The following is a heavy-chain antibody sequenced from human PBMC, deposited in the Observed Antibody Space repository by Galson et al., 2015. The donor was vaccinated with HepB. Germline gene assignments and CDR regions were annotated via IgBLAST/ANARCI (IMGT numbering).Heavy chain of an antibody. J-gene: IGHJ4*02. CDR3: AAVFVQGVIIGGGDY. V-gene: IGHV1-58*01. CDR1: GFTFTSSA. CDR2: IVVGSGNT. D-gene: IGHD3-10*02. Sequence: SVKVSCKASGFTFTSSAVQWVRQARGQRLEWIGWIVVGSGNTNYAQKFQERVTITRDMSTSTAYMELSSLRSEDTAVYYCAAVFVQGVIIGGGDYWGQGTLVTVSS.